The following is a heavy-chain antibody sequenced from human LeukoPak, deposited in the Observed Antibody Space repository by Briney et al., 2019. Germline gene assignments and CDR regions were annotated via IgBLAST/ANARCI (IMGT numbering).Heavy chain of an antibody. D-gene: IGHD3-22*01. CDR3: ASTPGDYYDSSGHPPPPYY. J-gene: IGHJ4*02. CDR2: IYHSGST. CDR1: GGSISSGGYY. V-gene: IGHV4-30-2*01. Sequence: SETLSLTCTVSGGSISSGGYYWSWIRQPPGKGLEWIGYIYHSGSTYYNPSLKSRVTISVDRSKNQFSLKLSSVTAADTAVYYCASTPGDYYDSSGHPPPPYYWGQGTLVTVSS.